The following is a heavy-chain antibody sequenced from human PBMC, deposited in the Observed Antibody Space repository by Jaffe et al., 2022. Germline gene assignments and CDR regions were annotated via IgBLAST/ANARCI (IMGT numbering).Heavy chain of an antibody. CDR1: GYSFTSYW. V-gene: IGHV5-51*03. Sequence: EVQLVQSGAEVKKPGESLKISCKGSGYSFTSYWIGWVRQMPGKGLEWMGIIYPGDSDTRYSPSFQGQVTISADKSISTAYLQWSSLKASDTAMYYCARRRQMTTVTLDFDYWGQGTLVTVSS. D-gene: IGHD4-17*01. CDR3: ARRRQMTTVTLDFDY. J-gene: IGHJ4*02. CDR2: IYPGDSDT.